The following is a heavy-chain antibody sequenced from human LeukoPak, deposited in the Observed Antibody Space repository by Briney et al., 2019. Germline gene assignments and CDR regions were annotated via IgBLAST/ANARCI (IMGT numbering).Heavy chain of an antibody. CDR1: GGSISSSSYD. J-gene: IGHJ4*02. CDR3: ASQIQQWRIDY. D-gene: IGHD5-18*01. Sequence: SETLSLTCTVSGGSISSSSYDWGWIRQPPGKGLEWIGSIYYSGSTYYNPSLKSRVTISVDTSKNQFSLKLSSVTAADTAVYYCASQIQQWRIDYWGQGTLVTVSS. CDR2: IYYSGST. V-gene: IGHV4-39*01.